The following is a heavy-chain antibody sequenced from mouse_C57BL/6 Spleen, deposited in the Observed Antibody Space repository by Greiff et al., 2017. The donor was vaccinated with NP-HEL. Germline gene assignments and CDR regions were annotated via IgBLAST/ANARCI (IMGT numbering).Heavy chain of an antibody. Sequence: VQLQQPGAELVKPGASVKLSCKASGYTFTSYWMQWVKQRPGQGLEWIGEIDPSDSYTNYNQKFKGKATLTVDTSSSTAYMQLSSLTSEDSAVYYCARRSNQPYYFDYWGQGTTLTVSS. CDR2: IDPSDSYT. J-gene: IGHJ2*01. CDR1: GYTFTSYW. V-gene: IGHV1-50*01. CDR3: ARRSNQPYYFDY. D-gene: IGHD2-5*01.